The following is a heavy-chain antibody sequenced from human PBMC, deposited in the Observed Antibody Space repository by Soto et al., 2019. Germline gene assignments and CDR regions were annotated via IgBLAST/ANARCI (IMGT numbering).Heavy chain of an antibody. CDR2: IWYDGSNK. V-gene: IGHV3-33*01. J-gene: IGHJ1*01. CDR3: ARGDGDSKYFQH. Sequence: QVQLVESGGGVVQPGRSLRLSCAASGFTFSSYGMHWVRQAPGKGLEWVAVIWYDGSNKYYADSVKGRFTISRDNYKNSLYLQMNSLRAEDTAVYYCARGDGDSKYFQHWGQGTLVTVSS. D-gene: IGHD4-17*01. CDR1: GFTFSSYG.